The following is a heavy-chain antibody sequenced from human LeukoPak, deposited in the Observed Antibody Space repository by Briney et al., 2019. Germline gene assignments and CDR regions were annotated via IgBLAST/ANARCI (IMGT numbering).Heavy chain of an antibody. V-gene: IGHV4-38-2*02. CDR1: GYSISSGYY. CDR2: IYHSGST. CDR3: ARDPDIVGAQASNY. J-gene: IGHJ4*02. D-gene: IGHD1-26*01. Sequence: SETLSLTCTVSGYSISSGYYWGWIRQPPGKGLEWIGSIYHSGSTYYNPSLKSRVTISVDTSKNQFSLKLSSVTAADTAVYYCARDPDIVGAQASNYWGQGTLVTVSS.